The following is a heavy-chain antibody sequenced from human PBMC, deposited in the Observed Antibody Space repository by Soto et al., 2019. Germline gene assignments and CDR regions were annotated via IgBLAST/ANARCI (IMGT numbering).Heavy chain of an antibody. CDR1: GGSFSGYY. CDR3: SRGRRTAVTVDY. J-gene: IGHJ4*02. CDR2: INHSGST. D-gene: IGHD4-17*01. V-gene: IGHV4-34*01. Sequence: SETLSLTCAVYGGSFSGYYWSWIRQPPGKGLEWIGEINHSGSTNYNPSLKSRVTISVDTSKNQFSLKLSSVTAADTAVYYCSRGRRTAVTVDYWGQGTLVTVSS.